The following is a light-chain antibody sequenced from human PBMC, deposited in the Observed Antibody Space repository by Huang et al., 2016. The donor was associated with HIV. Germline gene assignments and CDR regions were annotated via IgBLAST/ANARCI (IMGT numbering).Light chain of an antibody. V-gene: IGKV2-30*01. CDR1: QSLVYSDGNTY. J-gene: IGKJ1*01. CDR3: MQPTHWPPG. Sequence: VVMTQSPLSLPVTLGQPASISCRSSQSLVYSDGNTYLNWFQQRPGPSPRRLIYKVSNRDSGVPDRFSGSGSGTDFTLKISRVEAEDVGLYYCMQPTHWPPGFGQGTKVEIK. CDR2: KVS.